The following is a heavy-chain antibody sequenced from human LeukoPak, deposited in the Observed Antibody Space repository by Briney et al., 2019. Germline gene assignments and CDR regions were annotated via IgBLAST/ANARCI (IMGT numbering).Heavy chain of an antibody. J-gene: IGHJ6*02. CDR1: GGSFSGYY. V-gene: IGHV4-34*01. Sequence: PSETLSLTCAVNGGSFSGYYWSCIRQTPGKGLEWIGEIDYSGDTKYNPSLKSRVSISIDTSKNQFSLRLSSMTAADTAMYYCARALRTLTDTYYDYGMDVWGQGTSVIVSS. CDR2: IDYSGDT. D-gene: IGHD3-10*01. CDR3: ARALRTLTDTYYDYGMDV.